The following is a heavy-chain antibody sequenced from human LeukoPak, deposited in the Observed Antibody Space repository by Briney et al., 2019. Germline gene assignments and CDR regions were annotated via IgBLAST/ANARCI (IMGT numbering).Heavy chain of an antibody. D-gene: IGHD3-3*01. J-gene: IGHJ4*02. CDR1: GYTFTSYG. CDR2: ISAYNGNT. CDR3: ARARTIFGVVIIAYFDY. Sequence: EASVKVSCKASGYTFTSYGISWVRQAPGQGLEWMGWISAYNGNTNYAQKLQGRVTMTTDTSTSTAYMELRSLRSDDTAVYYCARARTIFGVVIIAYFDYWGQGTLVTVSS. V-gene: IGHV1-18*01.